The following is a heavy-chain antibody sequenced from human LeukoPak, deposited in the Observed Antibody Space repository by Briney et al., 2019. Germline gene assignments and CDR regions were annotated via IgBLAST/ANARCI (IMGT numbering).Heavy chain of an antibody. J-gene: IGHJ4*02. D-gene: IGHD6-19*01. CDR2: IGTAGDT. CDR1: GFTFSSYD. Sequence: GGSLRLSCAASGFTFSSYDMHWVRQGTGKGLEWVSGIGTAGDTYYPGSVKGRFTISRENAKSSLYLQMNSLRAGDTAVYYCARALPYSSGFDYWGQGTLVTVSS. V-gene: IGHV3-13*01. CDR3: ARALPYSSGFDY.